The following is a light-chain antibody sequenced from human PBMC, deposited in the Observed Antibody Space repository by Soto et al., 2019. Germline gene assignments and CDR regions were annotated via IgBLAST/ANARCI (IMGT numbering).Light chain of an antibody. V-gene: IGLV2-23*02. CDR2: GVS. J-gene: IGLJ1*01. Sequence: QSALTQPASVSGSPGQSITISCTGTSSDVGSYNLVSWYQQHPGKAPKLMIYGVSKRPSGVSNRFSGSKSGNTASLTISGLQAEDEADYYCCSYAGSSTSYVVGTGTKVTVL. CDR1: SSDVGSYNL. CDR3: CSYAGSSTSYV.